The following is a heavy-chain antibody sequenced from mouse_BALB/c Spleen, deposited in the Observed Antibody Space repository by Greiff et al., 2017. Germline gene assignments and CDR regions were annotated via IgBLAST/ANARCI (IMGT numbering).Heavy chain of an antibody. D-gene: IGHD1-1*01. CDR1: GYSITSDYA. J-gene: IGHJ2*01. V-gene: IGHV3-2*02. CDR3: ARHGSRYYFDY. Sequence: EVQLQESGPGLVKPSQSLSLTCTVTGYSITSDYAWNWIRQFPGNKLEWMGYISYSGSTSYNPSLKSRISITRDTSKNQFFLQLNSVTTADTAAYYCARHGSRYYFDYWGQGTTLTVSS. CDR2: ISYSGST.